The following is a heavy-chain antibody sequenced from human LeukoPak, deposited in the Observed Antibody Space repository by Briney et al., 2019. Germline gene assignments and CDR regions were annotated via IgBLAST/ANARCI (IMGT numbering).Heavy chain of an antibody. CDR2: ISSSSSYI. V-gene: IGHV3-21*04. Sequence: GGSLRLSCAASGFTFSSYSMNWVRQAPGKGLEWVSSISSSSSYIYYADSVKGRFTISRDNSKNTLYLQMNSLRAEDTAIYYCATYAREGFDYWGQGTLVTVSS. CDR3: ATYAREGFDY. CDR1: GFTFSSYS. J-gene: IGHJ4*02.